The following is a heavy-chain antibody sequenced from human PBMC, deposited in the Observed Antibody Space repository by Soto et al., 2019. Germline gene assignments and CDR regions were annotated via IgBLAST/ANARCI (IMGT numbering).Heavy chain of an antibody. CDR1: GYTFTSYA. CDR2: INAGNGNT. V-gene: IGHV1-3*01. CDR3: ARELQLWLEPYFAY. Sequence: ASVKVSCKASGYTFTSYAMHWVRQAPGQRLEWMGWINAGNGNTKYSQKFQGRVTITRDTSASTAYMELSSLRSEDTAVYYCARELQLWLEPYFAYWGQGTLVPVSS. J-gene: IGHJ4*02. D-gene: IGHD5-18*01.